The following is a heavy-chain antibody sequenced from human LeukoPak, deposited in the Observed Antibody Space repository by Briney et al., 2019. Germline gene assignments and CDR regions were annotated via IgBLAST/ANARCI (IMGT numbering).Heavy chain of an antibody. CDR3: VKQDISGYYYFGN. V-gene: IGHV3-23*01. D-gene: IGHD3-22*01. CDR1: GFTFDTYT. CDR2: VSGNGGST. Sequence: PGGSLRLSCAASGFTFDTYTMSWVRQAPGKGLEWVSVVSGNGGSTNYADSVKGRFTISRDNSKNTLYMQMNSLRAEDTAVYYCVKQDISGYYYFGNWGQGTPVTVSS. J-gene: IGHJ4*02.